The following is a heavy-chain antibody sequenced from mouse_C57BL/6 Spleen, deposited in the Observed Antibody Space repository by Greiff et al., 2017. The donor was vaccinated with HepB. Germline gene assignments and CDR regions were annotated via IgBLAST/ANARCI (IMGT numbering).Heavy chain of an antibody. CDR2: IYPGSGST. CDR3: ATLIYYDYGEGY. D-gene: IGHD2-4*01. CDR1: GYTFTSYW. J-gene: IGHJ2*01. Sequence: QVQLQQSGAELVKPGASVKMSCKASGYTFTSYWITWVKQRPGQGLEWIGDIYPGSGSTNYNEKFKSKATLTVDTSSSTAYMQLSSLTSEDSAVYYCATLIYYDYGEGYWGQGTTLTVSS. V-gene: IGHV1-55*01.